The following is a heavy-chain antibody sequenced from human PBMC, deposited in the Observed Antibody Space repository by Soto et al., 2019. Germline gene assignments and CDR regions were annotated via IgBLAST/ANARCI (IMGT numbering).Heavy chain of an antibody. J-gene: IGHJ4*02. CDR1: GGSISSSSYY. D-gene: IGHD3-22*01. CDR2: IYYSGST. Sequence: SETLSLTCTVSGGSISSSSYYWGWIRQPPGKGLEWIGSIYYSGSTYYNPSLKSRVTISVDTSKNHFSLKLSSVTAADTAVYYCARRSYYDSSGYYYYFDYWGQGTLVTVSS. V-gene: IGHV4-39*01. CDR3: ARRSYYDSSGYYYYFDY.